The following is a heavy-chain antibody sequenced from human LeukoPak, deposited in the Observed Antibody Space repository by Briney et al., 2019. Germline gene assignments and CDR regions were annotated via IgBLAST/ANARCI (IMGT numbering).Heavy chain of an antibody. J-gene: IGHJ5*02. V-gene: IGHV1-8*01. CDR1: GYTFTSYD. CDR2: MNPNSGNT. D-gene: IGHD2-2*01. Sequence: GASVKVSCKASGYTFTSYDINWVRQATGQGLEWMGWMNPNSGNTGYAQKFQGRVTMTRNTSISTAYMELSSLRSEDTAVYYCARGRYQYNWFDPWGQGTLVTVSS. CDR3: ARGRYQYNWFDP.